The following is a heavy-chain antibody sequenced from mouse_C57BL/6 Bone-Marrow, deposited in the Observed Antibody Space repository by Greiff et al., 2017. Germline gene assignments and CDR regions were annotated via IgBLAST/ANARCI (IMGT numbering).Heavy chain of an antibody. CDR1: GYSITSGYY. D-gene: IGHD1-1*01. Sequence: EVQLVESGPGLVKPSQSLSLTCSVTGYSITSGYYWNWIRQFPGNKLEWMGYISYDGSNNYNPSLKNRISITRDTSKNQFFLKLNSVTTEDTATYYCARAHYYDSSYYDYWGQGTTLTVSS. J-gene: IGHJ2*01. V-gene: IGHV3-6*01. CDR2: ISYDGSN. CDR3: ARAHYYDSSYYDY.